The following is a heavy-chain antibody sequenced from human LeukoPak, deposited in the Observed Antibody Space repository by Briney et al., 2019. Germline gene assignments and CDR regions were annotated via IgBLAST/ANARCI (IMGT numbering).Heavy chain of an antibody. CDR1: GFTFSTYN. D-gene: IGHD3-10*02. Sequence: GGSLRLSCAASGFTFSTYNMNWVRQAPGKGLEWVSSISSSSSYIYYADSVKGRFTTSRDNAKNSLYLQMNSLRAEDTAVYYCAELGITMIGGVWGKGTTVTISS. J-gene: IGHJ6*04. CDR2: ISSSSSYI. CDR3: AELGITMIGGV. V-gene: IGHV3-21*01.